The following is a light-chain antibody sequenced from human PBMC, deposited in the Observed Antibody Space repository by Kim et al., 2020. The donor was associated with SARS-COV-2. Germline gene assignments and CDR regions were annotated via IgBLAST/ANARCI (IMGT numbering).Light chain of an antibody. CDR1: QSVLYSSNNKNH. CDR3: QHYYSAPVT. J-gene: IGKJ4*01. Sequence: DIVMTQSPDSLAVSLGERATINCKSSQSVLYSSNNKNHLAWYQQKQGQPPKLLIYGASTRESGVPDRFSGSGSGTDFTLTIISMQAEDVAVYYCQHYYSAPVTFGGGTKVDIK. V-gene: IGKV4-1*01. CDR2: GAS.